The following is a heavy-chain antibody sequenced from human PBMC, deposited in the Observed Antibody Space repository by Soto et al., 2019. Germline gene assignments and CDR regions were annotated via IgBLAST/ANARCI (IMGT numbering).Heavy chain of an antibody. V-gene: IGHV3-23*01. CDR2: ISGSGGIT. Sequence: EVQQLESGGGLVQPGGSLRLSCAASGFTFSSYAMSWVRQAPGKGLEWVSAISGSGGITYYADSVKGRFTISRDNSKNTLYLQMNSLRAEDTAVYYCAKRGGKINSMGGNDYWGQGNLVTVSS. CDR3: AKRGGKINSMGGNDY. D-gene: IGHD3-16*01. CDR1: GFTFSSYA. J-gene: IGHJ4*02.